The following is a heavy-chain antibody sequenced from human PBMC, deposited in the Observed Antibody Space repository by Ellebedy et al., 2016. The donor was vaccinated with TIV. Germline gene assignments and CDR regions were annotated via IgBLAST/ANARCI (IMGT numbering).Heavy chain of an antibody. CDR1: GFTFNSYW. J-gene: IGHJ6*02. CDR2: MRDEGSEK. Sequence: GESLKISCAASGFTFNSYWMSWVRQAPGKGLEWVANMRDEGSEKYYVESVRGRFTISRDNAKNSVYLRMNTLRVEDTAVYHCVRDGAYGDYSPGYYGMDVWGQGTTVTVSS. CDR3: VRDGAYGDYSPGYYGMDV. D-gene: IGHD3-22*01. V-gene: IGHV3-7*03.